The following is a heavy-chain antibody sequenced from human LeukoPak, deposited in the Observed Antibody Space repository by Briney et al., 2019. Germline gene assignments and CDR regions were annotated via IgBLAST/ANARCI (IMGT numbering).Heavy chain of an antibody. Sequence: GGSLRLSCVGSGFTFSNYEMNWVRQAPGKGLEGVSYISSTSGTIYYADSVKGRFTISRDNAKNSLYLQMNSLRAEDTAFYYCERDTYFGSGTYSDYWGQGALVTVSS. J-gene: IGHJ4*02. D-gene: IGHD3-10*01. V-gene: IGHV3-48*03. CDR1: GFTFSNYE. CDR2: ISSTSGTI. CDR3: ERDTYFGSGTYSDY.